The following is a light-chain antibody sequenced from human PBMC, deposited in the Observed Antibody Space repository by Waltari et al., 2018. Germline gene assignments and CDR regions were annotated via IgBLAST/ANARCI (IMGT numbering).Light chain of an antibody. CDR2: GST. Sequence: QSVLAQPPSVSGAPGQRVTISCTGSSSNLGTYDVHWYQQLPGTAPKLLIYGSTKRPSGVPDRFAGSKSGTSASLAIAGLQAEDEADYYCQSYDRSLSASVFGGGTKLTVL. CDR3: QSYDRSLSASV. CDR1: SSNLGTYD. V-gene: IGLV1-40*01. J-gene: IGLJ2*01.